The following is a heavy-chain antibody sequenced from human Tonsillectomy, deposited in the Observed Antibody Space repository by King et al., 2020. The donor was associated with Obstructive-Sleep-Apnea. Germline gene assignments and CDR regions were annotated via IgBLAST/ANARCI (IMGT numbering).Heavy chain of an antibody. V-gene: IGHV3-23*05. D-gene: IGHD6-13*01. CDR2: IYGSGSGA. J-gene: IGHJ4*02. CDR3: AKDLTGAGLDY. CDR1: GFTFSSSA. Sequence: QLVQSGGGSVQPGGSLRLSCAASGFTFSSSAMSWVRQAPGKGLEWVSAIYGSGSGAYYADSVKGRFTTSRDNSENTLYLQMNSLRAEDTAVYYCAKDLTGAGLDYWGQGTLVTVSS.